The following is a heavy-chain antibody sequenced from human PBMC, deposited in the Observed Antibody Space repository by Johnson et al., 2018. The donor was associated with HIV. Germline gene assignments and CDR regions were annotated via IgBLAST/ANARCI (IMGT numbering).Heavy chain of an antibody. Sequence: QMLLVESGGGLVKPGGSLRLSCAASGFTFSDYYMSWIRQAPGKWLGWVSYISSSGSTIYDADSGKGRFTIPRENAKNSLYLQRNRLRAEDTAVYYCARVARVVVYAEDAFDIWGQGKMVTVSS. CDR3: ARVARVVVYAEDAFDI. D-gene: IGHD2-8*02. CDR2: ISSSGSTI. J-gene: IGHJ3*02. V-gene: IGHV3-11*01. CDR1: GFTFSDYY.